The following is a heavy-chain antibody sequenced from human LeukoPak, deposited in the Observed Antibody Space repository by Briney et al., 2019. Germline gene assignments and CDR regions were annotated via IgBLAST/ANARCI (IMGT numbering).Heavy chain of an antibody. CDR2: ISHDGSNE. V-gene: IGHV3-30-3*01. D-gene: IGHD5-18*01. J-gene: IGHJ4*02. CDR3: ARGGYHAYYLDY. CDR1: GFAFSSYA. Sequence: PEGSLRLSCAASGFAFSSYAMHWVRHTPGKGLDRVAVISHDGSNEYYADSVKGRLTISRDNAKNTLYLQMNSLRAEDTAVYYCARGGYHAYYLDYWGQGSLVTVSS.